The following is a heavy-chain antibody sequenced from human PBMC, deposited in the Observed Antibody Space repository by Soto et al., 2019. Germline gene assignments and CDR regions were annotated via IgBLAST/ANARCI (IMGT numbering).Heavy chain of an antibody. CDR3: ARVSRFVDWYFVL. J-gene: IGHJ2*01. Sequence: GESLKISCAASGFTFSSYAMHWVRQAPGKGLEWVAVISYDGSNKYYADSVMGRFTISRDNSKNTLYLQMNSLRAEDTAVYYCARVSRFVDWYFVLWGRGTLVTVSS. CDR1: GFTFSSYA. V-gene: IGHV3-30-3*01. CDR2: ISYDGSNK. D-gene: IGHD6-13*01.